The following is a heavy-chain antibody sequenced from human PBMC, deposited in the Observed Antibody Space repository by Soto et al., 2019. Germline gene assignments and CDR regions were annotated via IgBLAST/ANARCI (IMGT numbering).Heavy chain of an antibody. D-gene: IGHD3-16*01. V-gene: IGHV3-48*01. Sequence: GGSLRLSCAASGLTFSSYSMNWVRQAPGKGLEWVSYISSSSSTIYYADSVKGRFTISRDNAKNSLYLQMNSLRAEDTALYYCIKESTPGGLDYWGQGTLVTVSS. CDR1: GLTFSSYS. CDR2: ISSSSSTI. CDR3: IKESTPGGLDY. J-gene: IGHJ4*02.